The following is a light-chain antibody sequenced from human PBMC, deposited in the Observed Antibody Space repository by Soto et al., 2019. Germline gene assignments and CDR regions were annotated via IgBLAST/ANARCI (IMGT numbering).Light chain of an antibody. Sequence: DIQMTQYPSSVSASVGDTVTITCRASQDVSTWLAWYQQRPGKAPNLLIYAASSLQIGVPSRFSGSGSGTDFTLTIAGLQPEDFATYYCQQGLSFPITFGQGTRLDIK. CDR2: AAS. J-gene: IGKJ5*01. V-gene: IGKV1-12*01. CDR1: QDVSTW. CDR3: QQGLSFPIT.